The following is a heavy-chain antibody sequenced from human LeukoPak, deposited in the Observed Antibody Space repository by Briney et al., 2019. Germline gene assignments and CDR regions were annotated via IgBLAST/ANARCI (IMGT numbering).Heavy chain of an antibody. Sequence: SETLSLTCTVSGDSISSYYWSWIRQPPGKGLEWIGYIYYSGSTNYNPSLKSRVTISVDTSKNQFSLKLSSVTAADTAVYYCARYKRHSDAFDIWGQGTMVTVSS. V-gene: IGHV4-59*01. CDR1: GDSISSYY. CDR2: IYYSGST. D-gene: IGHD1-14*01. J-gene: IGHJ3*02. CDR3: ARYKRHSDAFDI.